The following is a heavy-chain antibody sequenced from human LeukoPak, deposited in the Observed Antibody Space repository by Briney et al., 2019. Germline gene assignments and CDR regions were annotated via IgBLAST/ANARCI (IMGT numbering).Heavy chain of an antibody. D-gene: IGHD5-12*01. CDR2: INHSGST. J-gene: IGHJ5*02. V-gene: IGHV4-34*01. Sequence: SETLSLTCAVYGGSHSNYYWSCLPHPPGKGLEWIGEINHSGSTNYNPPLKSRVTISQDTPKKQFSQDQGSVSSAQTAVYYCARVLPCGTYDYVLRRWFDPWGQGTLVTVSS. CDR3: ARVLPCGTYDYVLRRWFDP. CDR1: GGSHSNYY.